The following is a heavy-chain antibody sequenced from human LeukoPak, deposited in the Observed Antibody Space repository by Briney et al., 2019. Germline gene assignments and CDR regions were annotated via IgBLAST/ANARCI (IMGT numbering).Heavy chain of an antibody. CDR3: ATDRGWRTSGYYLYYFEY. V-gene: IGHV3-7*01. Sequence: GGSLRLSCAASGFIFTNYFMSWVRQAPGKGLEWVASIKHDGSEKYYVDSVRGRFTISRDNTMNSLYLQMSSLRAEDTAVYYCATDRGWRTSGYYLYYFEYWGQGTLVTVSS. CDR1: GFIFTNYF. CDR2: IKHDGSEK. J-gene: IGHJ4*02. D-gene: IGHD3-3*01.